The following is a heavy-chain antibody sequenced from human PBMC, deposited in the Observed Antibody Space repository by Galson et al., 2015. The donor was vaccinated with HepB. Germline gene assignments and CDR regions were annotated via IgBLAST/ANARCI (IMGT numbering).Heavy chain of an antibody. CDR3: ARLYEGHNARYYDFWSGYLSNYYYYGMDV. CDR2: IWYDGGNK. V-gene: IGHV3-33*01. CDR1: GFTFSSYG. Sequence: SLRLSCAASGFTFSSYGMHWVRQAPGKGLEWVAVIWYDGGNKYYADSVKGRFTISRDNSKNTLYLQMNSLRAEDTAVYYCARLYEGHNARYYDFWSGYLSNYYYYGMDVWGQGTTVTVSS. J-gene: IGHJ6*02. D-gene: IGHD3-3*01.